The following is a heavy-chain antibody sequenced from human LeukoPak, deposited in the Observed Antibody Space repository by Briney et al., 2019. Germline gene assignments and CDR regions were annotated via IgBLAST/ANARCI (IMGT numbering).Heavy chain of an antibody. V-gene: IGHV3-23*01. CDR2: ISGSGGST. CDR1: GFTFSSYA. Sequence: GGSLRLSCAASGFTFSSYAMSWVRQAPGRGLEWVSLISGSGGSTYYADSVKGRLTISRDNSKNTLYLQMNSLRAEDTAVYYCAKDTYYYDSSGYYYVDYWGQGTLVTVSS. J-gene: IGHJ4*02. CDR3: AKDTYYYDSSGYYYVDY. D-gene: IGHD3-22*01.